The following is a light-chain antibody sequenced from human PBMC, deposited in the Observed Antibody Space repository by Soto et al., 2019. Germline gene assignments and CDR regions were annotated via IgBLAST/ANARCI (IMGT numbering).Light chain of an antibody. J-gene: IGLJ3*02. CDR3: SSYTSSRTWV. CDR2: EVI. Sequence: QSVLTQPASVSGSPGQSITISCTGTSSDVGGYDYVSWYQQHPGKAPKLLIYEVINRPSGLSVRFSGSKSANTASLTISGLQAEDEADYYCSSYTSSRTWVFGGGTKLTVL. CDR1: SSDVGGYDY. V-gene: IGLV2-14*01.